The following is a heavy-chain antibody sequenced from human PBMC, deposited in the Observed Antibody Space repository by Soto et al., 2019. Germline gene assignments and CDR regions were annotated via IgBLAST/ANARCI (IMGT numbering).Heavy chain of an antibody. D-gene: IGHD2-21*01. V-gene: IGHV1-69*02. CDR2: IIPLHDIA. Sequence: QVQLVQSGAEVKKPGSSVRVSCRTSGGTFNSYTINWVRQAPGHGLEWMGRIIPLHDIANYAENFQGRITVTADKSTNTAYMELRTLRSEDTATYYCVGDTSTSPFSYAMDFWGQGTSVTVSS. J-gene: IGHJ6*02. CDR3: VGDTSTSPFSYAMDF. CDR1: GGTFNSYT.